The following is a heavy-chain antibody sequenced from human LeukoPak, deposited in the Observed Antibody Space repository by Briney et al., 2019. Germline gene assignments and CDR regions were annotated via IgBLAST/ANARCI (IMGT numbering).Heavy chain of an antibody. CDR3: ARGRARYCSGGSCYMLDY. V-gene: IGHV4-4*07. CDR1: GCSISSYY. CDR2: TYTSGST. J-gene: IGHJ4*02. D-gene: IGHD2-15*01. Sequence: SETLSLTCTVSGCSISSYYWSWIRQPAGQGLEWIGRTYTSGSTNYNPSLKSRVTMSVDTSKNQFTLMLSSVTAADTAVYYCARGRARYCSGGSCYMLDYWGQGTLVTVSS.